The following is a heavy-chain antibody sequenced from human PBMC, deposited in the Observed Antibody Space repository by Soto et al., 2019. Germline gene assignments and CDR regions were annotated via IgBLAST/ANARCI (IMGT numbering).Heavy chain of an antibody. D-gene: IGHD3-16*01. CDR1: GFAFSNYW. CDR3: AANHRNDTDPLWLY. CDR2: TYPGDSAT. J-gene: IGHJ4*02. V-gene: IGHV5-51*01. Sequence: GESLKISCKTSGFAFSNYWVGWVRQMPGEGFEWMGITYPGDSATKYSPSFQGHVTISSDKSTNTAYLQWSSLRASDTAIYFCAANHRNDTDPLWLYWGQGTLVTVSS.